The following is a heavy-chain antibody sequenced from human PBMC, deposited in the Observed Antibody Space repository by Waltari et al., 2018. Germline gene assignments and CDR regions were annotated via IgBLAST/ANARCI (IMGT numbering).Heavy chain of an antibody. CDR1: GFTFVNYW. CDR2: IKEDGTEE. J-gene: IGHJ4*02. V-gene: IGHV3-7*04. CDR3: ARVSKGIHFDY. Sequence: EVQLVESGGGLVQPGGSLRLSCTASGFTFVNYWRSWVRQAPGKGLQWGAYIKEDGTEESYLDSLKGRFTISRDDAKNSLHLQMNSLRVEDTAIYYCARVSKGIHFDYWGQGTLVTVSS.